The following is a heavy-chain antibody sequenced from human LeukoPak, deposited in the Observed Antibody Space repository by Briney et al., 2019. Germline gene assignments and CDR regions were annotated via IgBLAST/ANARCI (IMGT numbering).Heavy chain of an antibody. CDR2: IYYSGST. J-gene: IGHJ4*02. V-gene: IGHV4-59*12. CDR1: GGSISSYY. CDR3: ARLIASAGTAGFDF. Sequence: SETLSLTCTVSGGSISSYYWSWIRQPPGKGLEWIGYIYYSGSTNYNPSLKSRVTMSVDTSKNQFSLRLRSVTAADTAVYYCARLIASAGTAGFDFWGQGALVTVSS. D-gene: IGHD6-13*01.